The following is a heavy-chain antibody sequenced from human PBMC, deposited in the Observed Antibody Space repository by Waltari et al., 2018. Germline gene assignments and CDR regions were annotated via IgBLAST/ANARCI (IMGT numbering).Heavy chain of an antibody. D-gene: IGHD2-21*01. V-gene: IGHV4-61*09. CDR3: ARYYCGGDCYVDY. Sequence: QVQLQESGPGLVKPSQTLSLTCTVSGGSISRGSYYWSWIRQPAGKGLEWIGYIYTSGSTNYNPSLKSRVTISVDTSKNQFSLKLSSVTAADTAVYYCARYYCGGDCYVDYWGQGTLVTVSS. J-gene: IGHJ4*02. CDR1: GGSISRGSYY. CDR2: IYTSGST.